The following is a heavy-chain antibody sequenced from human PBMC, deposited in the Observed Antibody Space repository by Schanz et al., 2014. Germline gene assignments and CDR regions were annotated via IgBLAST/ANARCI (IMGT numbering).Heavy chain of an antibody. D-gene: IGHD3-3*01. V-gene: IGHV3-7*01. CDR3: ARDKGGYYPFDY. J-gene: IGHJ4*02. CDR2: IKQDESER. CDR1: GFTFSTYW. Sequence: EVQLVESGGCLVQPEGSLRLSCAASGFTFSTYWMSWVRQAPGKGLEWVANIKQDESERSYVDSVKGRFTISRDNAKNSLYLQMNSLRAEDTAVYYCARDKGGYYPFDYWGQGTLVTVSS.